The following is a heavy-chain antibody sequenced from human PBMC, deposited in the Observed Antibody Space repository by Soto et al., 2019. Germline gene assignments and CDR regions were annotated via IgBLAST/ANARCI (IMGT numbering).Heavy chain of an antibody. D-gene: IGHD3-3*01. CDR1: GFTFSSYW. V-gene: IGHV3-7*01. Sequence: PGGSLRLSCAASGFTFSSYWMSWVRQAPGKGLEWVANIKQDGSEKYYVDSVKGRFTISRDNAKNSLYLQMNSLRAEDTAVYYCARGRLSGEGSDYGMDVWGQGTTVTVSS. CDR3: ARGRLSGEGSDYGMDV. J-gene: IGHJ6*02. CDR2: IKQDGSEK.